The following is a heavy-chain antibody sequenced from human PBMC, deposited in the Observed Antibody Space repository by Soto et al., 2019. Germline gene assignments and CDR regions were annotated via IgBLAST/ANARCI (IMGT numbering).Heavy chain of an antibody. V-gene: IGHV1-69*06. Sequence: QVHLVQSGTQVKNPGSSVRVSCRASGGSVSDYAINWVRQAPGQGLEWVGGIVPLFERTEYAQSLQGRVMINTDKFKTIFYMELNRLTYEDTAVYYFARPCIDTSGYFSTPNNGMDVWGPGTTVTVYS. CDR1: GGSVSDYA. J-gene: IGHJ6*02. CDR3: ARPCIDTSGYFSTPNNGMDV. D-gene: IGHD3-3*01. CDR2: IVPLFERT.